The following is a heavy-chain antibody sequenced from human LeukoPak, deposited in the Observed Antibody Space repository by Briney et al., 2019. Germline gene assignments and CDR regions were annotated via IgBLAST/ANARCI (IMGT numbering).Heavy chain of an antibody. CDR1: GFTFSSYA. Sequence: GGSLRLSCAASGFTFSSYAMHWVRQAPGKGLEWVAVISYDGSNKYYADSVKGRFTISRDNSKNTLYLQMNSLRAEDTAVYYCARALGGSAADDYYYYMDVWGKGTTVTVSS. D-gene: IGHD6-13*01. CDR3: ARALGGSAADDYYYYMDV. J-gene: IGHJ6*03. CDR2: ISYDGSNK. V-gene: IGHV3-30*04.